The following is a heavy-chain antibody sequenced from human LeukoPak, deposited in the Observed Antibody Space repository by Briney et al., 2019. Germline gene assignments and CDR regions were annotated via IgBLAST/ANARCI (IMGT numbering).Heavy chain of an antibody. CDR2: IYYSGST. J-gene: IGHJ3*02. Sequence: PSETLSLTCTVSGGSISSSSYYWGWIRQPPGKGLEWFGSIYYSGSTYYNPSLKSRVTISVDTSKNQFSLKLSSVTAADTAVYYCARGGVTTGDDAFDIWGQGTMVTVSS. CDR3: ARGGVTTGDDAFDI. D-gene: IGHD4-17*01. V-gene: IGHV4-39*01. CDR1: GGSISSSSYY.